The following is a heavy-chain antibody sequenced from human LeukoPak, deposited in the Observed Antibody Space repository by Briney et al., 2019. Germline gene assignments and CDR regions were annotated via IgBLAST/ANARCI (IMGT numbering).Heavy chain of an antibody. D-gene: IGHD4-17*01. Sequence: ASETLSLTCTVSGGSISSYYWSWIRQPPGKGLDWLGYVYYSGSTNYNPSLKSRVIISVDTSKNQFFLNLISVTAADTAVYYCARGTAQTVNTYAFDMWGQGTMVTVSS. CDR3: ARGTAQTVNTYAFDM. CDR1: GGSISSYY. J-gene: IGHJ3*02. V-gene: IGHV4-59*01. CDR2: VYYSGST.